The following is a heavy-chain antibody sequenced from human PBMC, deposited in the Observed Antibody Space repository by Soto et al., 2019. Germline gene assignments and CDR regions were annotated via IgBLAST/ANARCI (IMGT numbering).Heavy chain of an antibody. V-gene: IGHV1-69*01. D-gene: IGHD2-2*01. CDR3: ARSQGSSTSLEIYYYYYYGMDV. Sequence: QVQLVQSAAEVKKPGSSVKVSCKASGGTFSSYVISWVRQAPGQGLEWMGGIIPISGTANYAQKFPGRVTITADESTSTAYMELSSMRSEDTAVYYCARSQGSSTSLEIYYYYYYGMDVWGQGTTVTVSS. CDR1: GGTFSSYV. J-gene: IGHJ6*02. CDR2: IIPISGTA.